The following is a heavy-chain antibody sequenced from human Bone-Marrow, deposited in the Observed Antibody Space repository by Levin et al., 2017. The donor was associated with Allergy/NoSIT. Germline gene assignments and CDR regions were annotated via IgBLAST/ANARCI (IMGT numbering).Heavy chain of an antibody. Sequence: PGGSLRLSCAASGFTFSDYTMTWVRQAPGKGLEWVSDIYSSGVSSVYADSVKGRFTISRDNSKNTLYLQMNSLRAEDTALYYCARAGSISGYDYWGQGTLVTVSS. D-gene: IGHD6-13*01. V-gene: IGHV3-23*01. CDR1: GFTFSDYT. CDR2: IYSSGVSS. CDR3: ARAGSISGYDY. J-gene: IGHJ4*02.